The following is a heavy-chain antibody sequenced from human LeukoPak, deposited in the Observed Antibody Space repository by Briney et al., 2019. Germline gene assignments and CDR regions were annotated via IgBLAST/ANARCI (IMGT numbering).Heavy chain of an antibody. CDR2: INPNSGET. V-gene: IGHV1-2*02. Sequence: PGASVKVSCKTSGYTFTDYYIHWVRQAPGQGLEWMGWINPNSGETNSAQKFQGRVTMTGDTSISTAYMELGRVTSDDTAVYYCARDRDYSNTERGFDYWGQGTLVTVSS. D-gene: IGHD4-11*01. J-gene: IGHJ4*02. CDR3: ARDRDYSNTERGFDY. CDR1: GYTFTDYY.